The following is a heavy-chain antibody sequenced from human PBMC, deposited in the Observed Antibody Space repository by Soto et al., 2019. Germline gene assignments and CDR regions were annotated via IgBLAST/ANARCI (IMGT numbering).Heavy chain of an antibody. CDR3: ARESMWAPDY. CDR1: GFTFSIYW. Sequence: EVQLVESGGGLVQPGGSLRLSCAASGFTFSIYWMHWVRQAPGKGLEWVSRISGDGSSTSNADPVKGRFTISRDNAKNTLHLEMNSLRVEDTAIYYCARESMWAPDYWGQGTLVVVSS. CDR2: ISGDGSST. V-gene: IGHV3-74*01. J-gene: IGHJ4*02. D-gene: IGHD1-26*01.